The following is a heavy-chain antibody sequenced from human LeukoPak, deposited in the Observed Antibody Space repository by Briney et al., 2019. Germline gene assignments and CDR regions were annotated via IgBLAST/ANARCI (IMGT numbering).Heavy chain of an antibody. CDR3: ARALSPYCSGGSCYQWNHDY. Sequence: ASVKVSCKATGYTFTGYYMHSVRQARGQGLEWMGWINPNSGGTNYAQKFQGRATMTRDTSISTAYMELSRLRSDDTAVYYCARALSPYCSGGSCYQWNHDYWGQGTLVTVSS. D-gene: IGHD2-15*01. V-gene: IGHV1-2*02. CDR1: GYTFTGYY. J-gene: IGHJ4*02. CDR2: INPNSGGT.